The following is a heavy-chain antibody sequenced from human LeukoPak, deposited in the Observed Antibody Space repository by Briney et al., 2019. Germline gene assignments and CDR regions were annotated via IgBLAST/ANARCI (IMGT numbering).Heavy chain of an antibody. CDR2: ISGDGGST. Sequence: PGGSLRLSCAASGFTFDDYAMHWVRQAPGKGLEWVSLISGDGGSTYYADSVKGRFTISRDNSKNSLYLQMNSLRTKDTALYYCAKDSSGFDDAFDIWGQGTMVTVSS. J-gene: IGHJ3*02. D-gene: IGHD3-22*01. CDR3: AKDSSGFDDAFDI. CDR1: GFTFDDYA. V-gene: IGHV3-43*02.